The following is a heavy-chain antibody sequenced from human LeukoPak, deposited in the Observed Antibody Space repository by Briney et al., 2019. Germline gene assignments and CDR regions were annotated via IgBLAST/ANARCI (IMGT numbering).Heavy chain of an antibody. D-gene: IGHD6-19*01. V-gene: IGHV1-2*02. CDR1: GYTFTGYY. CDR2: INPNSGGT. CDR3: ARLSDGWYVGGWFDP. Sequence: ASVKVSCKASGYTFTGYYMHWVRQAPGQGLEWMGWINPNSGGTNYAQKFQGRVTMTRDTSISTAYMELSRLRSDDTAVYYCARLSDGWYVGGWFDPWGQGTLVIVSS. J-gene: IGHJ5*02.